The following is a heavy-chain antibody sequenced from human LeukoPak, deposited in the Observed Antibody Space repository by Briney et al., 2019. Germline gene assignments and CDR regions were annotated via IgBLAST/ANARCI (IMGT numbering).Heavy chain of an antibody. CDR1: GYTFTSYY. D-gene: IGHD3-10*01. Sequence: ASVKVSCKASGYTFTSYYMHWVRQAPGQGLEWMGIINPSGGSTSYAQKFQGRVTMTRDMSTSTVYMELRSLRSEDTAVYYCARDNYYGSGSYPNWFDPWGQGTLVTVSS. J-gene: IGHJ5*02. V-gene: IGHV1-46*01. CDR2: INPSGGST. CDR3: ARDNYYGSGSYPNWFDP.